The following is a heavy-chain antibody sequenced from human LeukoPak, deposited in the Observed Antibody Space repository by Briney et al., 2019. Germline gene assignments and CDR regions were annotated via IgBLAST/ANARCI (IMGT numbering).Heavy chain of an antibody. Sequence: RLSCXGTGFSFSSDAMGWVRQAPGKGLEWVSGISGSGGSTYYADSVKGRFTISRDNSKNTLYLQMNSLRVEDTAVYYCAKDRGRTWVQVANWGQGTLVTXSS. CDR3: AKDRGRTWVQVAN. D-gene: IGHD2-15*01. CDR1: GFSFSSDA. J-gene: IGHJ1*01. V-gene: IGHV3-23*01. CDR2: ISGSGGST.